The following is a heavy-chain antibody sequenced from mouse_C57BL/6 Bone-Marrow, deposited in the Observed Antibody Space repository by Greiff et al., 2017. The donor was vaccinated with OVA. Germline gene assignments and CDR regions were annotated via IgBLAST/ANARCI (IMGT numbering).Heavy chain of an antibody. CDR1: GYTFTSYW. Sequence: QVQLQQPGAELVKPGASVKLSCKASGYTFTSYWMHWVKQRPGRGLEWIGRIDPSDSYTNYNQKFKGKATLTVDTSSSTAYMQLSSLTSEDSAVYYCASFDGYYRYFDVWGTGTTVTVSS. CDR2: IDPSDSYT. J-gene: IGHJ1*03. CDR3: ASFDGYYRYFDV. D-gene: IGHD2-3*01. V-gene: IGHV1-69*02.